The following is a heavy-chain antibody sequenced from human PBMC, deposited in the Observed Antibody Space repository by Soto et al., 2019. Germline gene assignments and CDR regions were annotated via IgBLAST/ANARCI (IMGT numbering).Heavy chain of an antibody. CDR2: INTDGSNT. CDR3: AREFCSGGNCYTYYFDP. J-gene: IGHJ5*02. V-gene: IGHV3-74*01. D-gene: IGHD2-15*01. Sequence: GGSLRLSCAASGLTFNRYWMHWVRHAPGKGLVWVSHINTDGSNTNYADSVKGRFTISRDNAKSTLFLQMDSLRDEDTAVYYCAREFCSGGNCYTYYFDPWGQGIPVTVS. CDR1: GLTFNRYW.